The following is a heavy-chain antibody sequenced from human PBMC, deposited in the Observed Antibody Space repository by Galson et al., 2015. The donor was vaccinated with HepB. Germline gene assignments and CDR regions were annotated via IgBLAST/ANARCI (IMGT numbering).Heavy chain of an antibody. CDR2: ISWNSGSI. Sequence: SLRLSCAASGFTFDDYAMHWVRQAPGKGLEWVSGISWNSGSIGYADSVKGRFTISRDNAKNSLYLQMNSLRAEDTALYYCAKDIGGGHDFWSGYTYYYYGMDVWGQGTTVTVSS. V-gene: IGHV3-9*01. CDR1: GFTFDDYA. J-gene: IGHJ6*02. D-gene: IGHD3-3*01. CDR3: AKDIGGGHDFWSGYTYYYYGMDV.